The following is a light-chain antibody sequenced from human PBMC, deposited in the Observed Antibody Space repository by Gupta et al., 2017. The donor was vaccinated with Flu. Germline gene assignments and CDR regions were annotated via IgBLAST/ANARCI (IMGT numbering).Light chain of an antibody. CDR2: WAS. J-gene: IGKJ2*03. Sequence: DIVMTQSPDSLAVSLGERATINCKASQSVSYSSNKKNYLAWYQQKPGQPPKLLIYWASTRESGVPDRFSGSGSGTDFTLTISSLQAEDVAVYYCQQYYSTPMYSFGQGTKLEI. V-gene: IGKV4-1*01. CDR3: QQYYSTPMYS. CDR1: QSVSYSSNKKNY.